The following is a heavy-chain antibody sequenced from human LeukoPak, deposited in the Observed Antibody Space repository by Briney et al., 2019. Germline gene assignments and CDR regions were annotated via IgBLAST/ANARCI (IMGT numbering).Heavy chain of an antibody. CDR2: VSGSGGMT. Sequence: PGGSLRLSCAASGFTFSSYAMSWVRQAPGKRLEWVSAVSGSGGMTYYADSVKGRFTISRDNSRNTLYLQTNSLRAEDTAVYYCATKPPHCSTTTCYIDSWGQGTLVIVSS. J-gene: IGHJ4*02. CDR1: GFTFSSYA. D-gene: IGHD2-2*02. V-gene: IGHV3-23*01. CDR3: ATKPPHCSTTTCYIDS.